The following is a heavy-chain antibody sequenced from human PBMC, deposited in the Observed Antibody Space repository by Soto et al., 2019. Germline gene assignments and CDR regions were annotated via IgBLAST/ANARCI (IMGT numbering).Heavy chain of an antibody. CDR1: GASISSGSW. J-gene: IGHJ4*02. D-gene: IGHD1-1*01. V-gene: IGHV4-4*02. CDR3: ARDEYNDASD. Sequence: QVQLQESGPGLVKPSGTLSLTCAVSGASISSGSWWRWVREPPGKGLEWIGEIFHDGSTNYNPSLKSRVTMSVDKSKNYFALDLTSVTAADTALYYCARDEYNDASDWGQGTMVTVSS. CDR2: IFHDGST.